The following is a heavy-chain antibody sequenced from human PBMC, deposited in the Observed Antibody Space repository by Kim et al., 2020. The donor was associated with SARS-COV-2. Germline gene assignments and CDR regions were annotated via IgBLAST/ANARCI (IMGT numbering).Heavy chain of an antibody. V-gene: IGHV4-39*07. CDR2: IYYSGST. Sequence: SETLSLTCTVSGGSISSSSYYWGWIRQPPGKGLEWIGSIYYSGSTYYNPSLKSRVTISVDTSKNQFSLKLSSVTAADTAVYYCARGPPGYCSSTSCYGASSRSGWFDPWGQGTLVTVSS. CDR1: GGSISSSSYY. CDR3: ARGPPGYCSSTSCYGASSRSGWFDP. J-gene: IGHJ5*02. D-gene: IGHD2-2*01.